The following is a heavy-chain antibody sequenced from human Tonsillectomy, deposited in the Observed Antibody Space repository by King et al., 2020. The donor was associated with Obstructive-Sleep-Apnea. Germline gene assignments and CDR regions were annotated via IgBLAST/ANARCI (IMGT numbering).Heavy chain of an antibody. D-gene: IGHD2-21*02. J-gene: IGHJ3*02. V-gene: IGHV4-34*01. CDR3: ARRWIVVVTATRGSAFDI. CDR2: ITYSGIT. Sequence: VQLQQWGAGLLKPSETLSLTCGVYGGSFSNYYWSWIRQPPGKGLEWIGEITYSGITNYNPSLKSPVTTSVDTSKNQFSLKLSSVTAADTAVYYCARRWIVVVTATRGSAFDIWGQGKMVTVSS. CDR1: GGSFSNYY.